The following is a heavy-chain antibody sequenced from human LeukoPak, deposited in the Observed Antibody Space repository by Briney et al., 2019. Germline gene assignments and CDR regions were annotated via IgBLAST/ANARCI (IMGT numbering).Heavy chain of an antibody. Sequence: GGSLRLSCAASGFTFSSYSMNWVRQAPGKGLEWVSSISSSSSYICYADSVKGRFTISRDNAKNSLYLQMNSLRAEDTAVYYCARDLEVPAATYWTLKNYYYYGMDVWGQGTTVTVSS. V-gene: IGHV3-21*01. D-gene: IGHD2-2*01. CDR2: ISSSSSYI. J-gene: IGHJ6*02. CDR1: GFTFSSYS. CDR3: ARDLEVPAATYWTLKNYYYYGMDV.